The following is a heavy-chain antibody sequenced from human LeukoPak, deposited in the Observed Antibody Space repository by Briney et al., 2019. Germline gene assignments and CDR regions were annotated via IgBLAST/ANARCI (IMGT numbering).Heavy chain of an antibody. CDR3: AKRPGYYYDSSGYYQPTDY. Sequence: GGSLRLSCAASGFAFSSYAMSWVRQAPGKGLEWVSAISGSRGSTYYADSVKGRFTISRDNSKNTLYLQMNSLRAEDTAVYYCAKRPGYYYDSSGYYQPTDYWGQGTLVTVSS. D-gene: IGHD3-22*01. V-gene: IGHV3-23*01. CDR1: GFAFSSYA. CDR2: ISGSRGST. J-gene: IGHJ4*02.